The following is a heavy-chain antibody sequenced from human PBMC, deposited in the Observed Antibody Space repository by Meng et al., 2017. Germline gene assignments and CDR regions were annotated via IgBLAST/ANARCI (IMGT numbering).Heavy chain of an antibody. CDR1: GFTFSSYA. CDR3: ARIAAAGGDY. J-gene: IGHJ4*02. CDR2: ISSNGGST. V-gene: IGHV3-64*01. D-gene: IGHD6-13*01. Sequence: QLVESGGGLVQPGGSLRLSCAASGFTFSSYAMHWVRQAPGKGLEYVSAISSNGGSTYYANSVKGRFTISRDNSKNTLYLQMGSLRAEDMAVYYCARIAAAGGDYWGQGTLVTVSS.